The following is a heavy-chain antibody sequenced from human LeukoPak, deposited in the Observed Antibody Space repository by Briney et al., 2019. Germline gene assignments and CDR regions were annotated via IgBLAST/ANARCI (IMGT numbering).Heavy chain of an antibody. D-gene: IGHD3-10*01. CDR1: GGSISSYY. CDR2: IYYSGST. Sequence: SETLSLTCTVSGGSISSYYWSWIRQPPGKGLEWIGYIYYSGSTNYNPSLKSRVTISVDTSKNQFSLKLSSVTAADTAVYYCARVPGLDYYGSGRSYYYYYYMDVWGKGTTVTVSS. V-gene: IGHV4-59*01. J-gene: IGHJ6*03. CDR3: ARVPGLDYYGSGRSYYYYYYMDV.